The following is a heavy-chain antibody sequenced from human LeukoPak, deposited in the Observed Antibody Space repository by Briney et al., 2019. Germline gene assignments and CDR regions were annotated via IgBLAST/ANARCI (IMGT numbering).Heavy chain of an antibody. CDR1: GFTFNNYA. CDR3: ARDYADYVGYFFFDY. CDR2: ISGGGETT. V-gene: IGHV3-23*01. J-gene: IGHJ4*02. D-gene: IGHD4-17*01. Sequence: GGSLRLSCAASGFTFNNYAMNWVRQAPGKGREWVSSISGGGETTYYADSAKGRFTISRDNSQNTLYLQMNSLRAEDTAVYYCARDYADYVGYFFFDYWGPGTLVTVSS.